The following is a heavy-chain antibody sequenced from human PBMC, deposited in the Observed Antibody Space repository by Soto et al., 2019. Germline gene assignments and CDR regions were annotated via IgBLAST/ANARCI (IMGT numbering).Heavy chain of an antibody. Sequence: GGSLRLSCAASGFTFSSYGMHWVRQAPGKGLEWVAVIWYDGSNKYYADSVKGRFTISRDNSKNTLYLQMNSLRAEDTAVYYCARDDYRRDYYYYMDVWGKGTTVTVSS. CDR3: ARDDYRRDYYYYMDV. V-gene: IGHV3-33*01. CDR1: GFTFSSYG. J-gene: IGHJ6*03. D-gene: IGHD4-17*01. CDR2: IWYDGSNK.